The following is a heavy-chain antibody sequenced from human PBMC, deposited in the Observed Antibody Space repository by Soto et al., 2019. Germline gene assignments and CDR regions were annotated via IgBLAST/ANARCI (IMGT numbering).Heavy chain of an antibody. CDR1: GFTFSSFW. J-gene: IGHJ4*02. V-gene: IGHV3-7*03. CDR2: IKTDGSET. CDR3: TSDRYPRFYHGSGSYPYY. D-gene: IGHD3-10*01. Sequence: GGSLRLSCAASGFTFSSFWMSWVRQAPGKGLEWVANIKTDGSETHYVDSVKGRFTISRGSPKTSLFLQMNSLRVEDTAVYFCTSDRYPRFYHGSGSYPYYWGQGTPVTVSS.